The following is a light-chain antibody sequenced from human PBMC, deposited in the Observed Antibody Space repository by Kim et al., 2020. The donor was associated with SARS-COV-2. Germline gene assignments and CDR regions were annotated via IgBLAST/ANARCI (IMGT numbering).Light chain of an antibody. CDR2: RVS. CDR1: QGLVHSDGNIY. Sequence: DVVLAQSPLSLPVTLGQPASISCRSSQGLVHSDGNIYLSWFHQRPGQSPRRLVSRVSNRDSGVPDRFSGSGSGFDFTLKISRVEAEDVGIYYCMQGTSGPFTFGQGTKLEI. CDR3: MQGTSGPFT. V-gene: IGKV2-30*02. J-gene: IGKJ2*01.